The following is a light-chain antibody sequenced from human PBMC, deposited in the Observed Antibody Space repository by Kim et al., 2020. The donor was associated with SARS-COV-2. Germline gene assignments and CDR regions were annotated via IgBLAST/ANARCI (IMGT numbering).Light chain of an antibody. J-gene: IGLJ3*02. CDR3: SSYTSSRTWV. CDR2: DVT. CDR1: RSDIGGNNF. Sequence: GHAHTTPCTGTRSDIGGNNFVSWDQQPPGKTPKLMIYDVTKRPSGVSNRFSGSKSGNTASLTISGLRAEDEADYYCSSYTSSRTWVFGGGTKVTVL. V-gene: IGLV2-14*04.